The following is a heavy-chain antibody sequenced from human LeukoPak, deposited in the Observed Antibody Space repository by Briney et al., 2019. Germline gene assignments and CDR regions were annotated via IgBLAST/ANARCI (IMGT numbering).Heavy chain of an antibody. J-gene: IGHJ4*02. CDR1: GFTFSDDW. V-gene: IGHV3-7*04. CDR2: IKQDGSEK. CDR3: AREPYAEEFDY. D-gene: IGHD4-17*01. Sequence: GGSLRLSCAASGFTFSDDWMSWVRQAPGKGLEWGADIKQDGSEKYYVDSVKGRFTISRDNAKNSLYLQMNSLRAEDTAVYYCAREPYAEEFDYWGQGTLVTVSS.